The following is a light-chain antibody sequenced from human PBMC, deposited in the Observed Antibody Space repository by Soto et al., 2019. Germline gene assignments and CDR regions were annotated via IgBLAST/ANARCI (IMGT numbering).Light chain of an antibody. J-gene: IGKJ5*01. CDR3: QQYNNGIPIT. V-gene: IGKV3-15*01. Sequence: IVRTQSPTTLSLSPGERATLSCRASQSVSSNLAWYQQKPGQAPRLLIYDASTRAPGTPARFSGSGSGTEFTLSISSLQSEDFAVYYCQQYNNGIPITFGQGTLLEIK. CDR1: QSVSSN. CDR2: DAS.